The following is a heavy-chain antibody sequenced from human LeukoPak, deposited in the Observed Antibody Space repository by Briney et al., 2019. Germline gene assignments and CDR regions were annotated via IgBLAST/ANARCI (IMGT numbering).Heavy chain of an antibody. V-gene: IGHV4-59*08. J-gene: IGHJ4*02. CDR3: ARIDRAVSGTIDY. D-gene: IGHD6-19*01. CDR2: IYYSGST. CDR1: GGSISSYF. Sequence: SETLSLTCTVSGGSISSYFWSWIRQPPGKGLEWIGYIYYSGSTNYNPSLKSRVTMSVDTSKNQFSLKLSSVTAADTAVYYCARIDRAVSGTIDYWGQGTLVTVSS.